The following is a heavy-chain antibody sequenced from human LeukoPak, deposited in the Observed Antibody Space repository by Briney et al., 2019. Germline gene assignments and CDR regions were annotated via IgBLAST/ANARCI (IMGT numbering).Heavy chain of an antibody. Sequence: GGSLRLSCAASGFTFSNAWMSWVRQAPGKGLEWVGRIKSKTDGGTIGYAAPVKGRFTISRDDSKHALYLQMNSLKTEDTAVYYCSLQYPGDHWGQGTLVTVSS. V-gene: IGHV3-15*01. D-gene: IGHD4-11*01. CDR1: GFTFSNAW. CDR2: IKSKTDGGTI. CDR3: SLQYPGDH. J-gene: IGHJ4*02.